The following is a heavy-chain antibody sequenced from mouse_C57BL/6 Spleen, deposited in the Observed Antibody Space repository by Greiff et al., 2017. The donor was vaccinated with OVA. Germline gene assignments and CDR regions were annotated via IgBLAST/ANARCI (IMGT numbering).Heavy chain of an antibody. J-gene: IGHJ3*01. CDR2: IDPSDSGT. CDR1: GYTFTSYW. D-gene: IGHD2-4*01. CDR3: ACDYDCRGFAY. Sequence: QVQLQQPGAELVRPGSSVKLSCKASGYTFTSYWMHWVKQRPKQGLEWIGNIDPSDSGTHYNQKFKDKATLTVDTSSSTAYMQLSSLTSAGSAVYYCACDYDCRGFAYWGQGTLVTGSA. V-gene: IGHV1-52*01.